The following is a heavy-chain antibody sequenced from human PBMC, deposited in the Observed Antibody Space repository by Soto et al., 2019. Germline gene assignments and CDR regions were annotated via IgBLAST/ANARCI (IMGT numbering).Heavy chain of an antibody. J-gene: IGHJ5*02. D-gene: IGHD3-10*01. CDR2: IYYSGST. Sequence: SETLSLTCTFSGGSISSYYWSWIRQPPGKGLEWIGYIYYSGSTNYNPSLKSRVTISVDTSKNQFSLKLSSVTAADTAVYYCARGGYYGSGSYQDPWGQGTLVTVSS. CDR1: GGSISSYY. CDR3: ARGGYYGSGSYQDP. V-gene: IGHV4-59*01.